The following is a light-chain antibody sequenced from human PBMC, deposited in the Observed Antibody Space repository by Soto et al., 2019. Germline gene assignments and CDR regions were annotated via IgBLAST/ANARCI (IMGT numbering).Light chain of an antibody. Sequence: VWRLTQRTLAVSRGGRATLSCRTSQSVSSSYLAWYQQKPGQAPRLLIYDASNRATGIPARFSGSGSGTDFTLTMSSREPEDFAVYYCQQRSKLLSTCGQGTRLEIK. J-gene: IGKJ5*01. CDR3: QQRSKLLST. V-gene: IGKV3D-20*02. CDR2: DAS. CDR1: QSVSSSY.